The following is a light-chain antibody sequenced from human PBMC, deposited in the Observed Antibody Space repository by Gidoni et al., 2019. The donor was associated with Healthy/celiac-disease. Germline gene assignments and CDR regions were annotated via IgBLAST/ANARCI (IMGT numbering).Light chain of an antibody. CDR1: QRVSSSY. CDR3: QQYGSSPQRFT. J-gene: IGKJ3*01. Sequence: DIVSTQSPGTLSLSPGERATLSCRASQRVSSSYLAWYQQKPGQAPRLLIYGASSRATGIPDRFSGSGSGTDFTLTISRLEPEDFAVYYCQQYGSSPQRFTFGPGTKVDIK. CDR2: GAS. V-gene: IGKV3-20*01.